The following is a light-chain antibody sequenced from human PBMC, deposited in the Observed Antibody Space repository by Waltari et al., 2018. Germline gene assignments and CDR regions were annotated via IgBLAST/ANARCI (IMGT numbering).Light chain of an antibody. Sequence: CRASQSVTSISLTWYQKKVGQAPRLLIYGTSSRATGIPDRFSGSGSGTEFTLTISRLEPEDFAVYYCQQYDGGVVTFGGGTKVEI. CDR1: QSVTSIS. J-gene: IGKJ4*01. CDR2: GTS. CDR3: QQYDGGVVT. V-gene: IGKV3-20*01.